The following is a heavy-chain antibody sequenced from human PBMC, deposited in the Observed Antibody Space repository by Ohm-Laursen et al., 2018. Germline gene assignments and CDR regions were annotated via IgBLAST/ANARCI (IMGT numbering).Heavy chain of an antibody. CDR1: GFTFSNFA. Sequence: SLRLSCAASGFTFSNFAMSWVRQAPGKGLEWVSVIYSGGSTYYADSVKGRFTISRDNSKNTLYLQMNSLRAEDTAVYYCARVVLGQLLDYWGQGTLVTVSS. CDR3: ARVVLGQLLDY. J-gene: IGHJ4*02. V-gene: IGHV3-53*01. CDR2: IYSGGST. D-gene: IGHD5-18*01.